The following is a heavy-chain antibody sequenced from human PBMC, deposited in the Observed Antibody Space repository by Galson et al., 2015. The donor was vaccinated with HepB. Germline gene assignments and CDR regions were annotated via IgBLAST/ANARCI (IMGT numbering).Heavy chain of an antibody. CDR1: GFTVSSNY. V-gene: IGHV3-53*01. CDR2: IYSGGST. CDR3: ARHGTYYYGSGSYYTKYYFDY. D-gene: IGHD3-10*01. Sequence: SLRLSCAASGFTVSSNYMSWVRQAPGKGLEWVSVIYSGGSTYYADSVKGRFTISRDNSKNTLYLQMNSLRAEDTAVYYCARHGTYYYGSGSYYTKYYFDYWGQGTLVTVSS. J-gene: IGHJ4*02.